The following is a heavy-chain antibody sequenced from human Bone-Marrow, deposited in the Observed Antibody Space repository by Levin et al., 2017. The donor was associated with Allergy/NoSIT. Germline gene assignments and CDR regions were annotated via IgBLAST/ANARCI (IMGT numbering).Heavy chain of an antibody. CDR1: GFTFTTEG. D-gene: IGHD4-23*01. V-gene: IGHV3-23*01. CDR2: ISNTGAYT. CDR3: ARGYRWQDY. Sequence: GGSLRLSCAVSGFTFTTEGMTWVRQTPGKGLEWVSGISNTGAYTYYAESVKGRFTISRDNSRNTVYLQMNSLRVEDTAVYYCARGYRWQDYWGQGTLVTVSS. J-gene: IGHJ4*02.